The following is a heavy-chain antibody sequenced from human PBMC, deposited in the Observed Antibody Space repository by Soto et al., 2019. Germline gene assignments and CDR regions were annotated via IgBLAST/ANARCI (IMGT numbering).Heavy chain of an antibody. V-gene: IGHV1-18*04. CDR3: ARDRFLYDSSGQGDY. D-gene: IGHD3-22*01. J-gene: IGHJ4*02. CDR1: GYTFTDYG. CDR2: ISAKTGNT. Sequence: QVQLVQSGAEVKKPGASVKVSCKASGYTFTDYGISWVRQAPGQGLEWMGWISAKTGNTNYAQIVQGRVTLTTDTSASTAYMELRSLRSDDTAIYYCARDRFLYDSSGQGDYWGQGTLVTVSS.